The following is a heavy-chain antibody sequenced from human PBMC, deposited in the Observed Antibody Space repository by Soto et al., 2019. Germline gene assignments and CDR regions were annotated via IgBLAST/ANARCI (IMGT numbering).Heavy chain of an antibody. CDR1: GFTFSSYS. CDR2: ISSSSSYI. CDR3: ARASVPYSSGWYRFDY. Sequence: GGSLRLSCAASGFTFSSYSMNWVRQAPGKGLEWVSSISSSSSYIYYADSVKGRFTISRDNAKNSLYLQMNSLRDEDTAVYYCARASVPYSSGWYRFDYWGQGTLVTVSS. J-gene: IGHJ4*02. D-gene: IGHD6-19*01. V-gene: IGHV3-21*01.